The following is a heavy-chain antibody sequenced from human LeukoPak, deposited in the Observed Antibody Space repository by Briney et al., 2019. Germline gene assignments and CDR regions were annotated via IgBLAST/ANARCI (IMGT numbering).Heavy chain of an antibody. V-gene: IGHV4-59*12. J-gene: IGHJ4*02. CDR1: GSSISNWY. Sequence: SETLSLTCTVSGSSISNWYWSWIRQPPGKGLEWIGNTYFSGSTYYNSPLKSRVTISVDTSKNQFSLKLSSVTAADTAVYYCATQNTYYYGSLHWGQGTLVTVSS. D-gene: IGHD3-10*01. CDR2: TYFSGST. CDR3: ATQNTYYYGSLH.